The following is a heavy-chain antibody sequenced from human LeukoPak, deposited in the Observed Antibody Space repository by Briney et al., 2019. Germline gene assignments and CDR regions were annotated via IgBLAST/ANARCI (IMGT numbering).Heavy chain of an antibody. CDR3: ATWPGAWYGEDS. CDR1: GGTFSSYA. V-gene: IGHV1-69*05. CDR2: IIPIFGTA. Sequence: SVKVSCKASGGTFSSYAISWVRQAPGQGLEWMGGIIPIFGTANYAQKFQGRVTITTDESTSTAYMELSSLRSEDTAVYYCATWPGAWYGEDSWGQGTLVTVSS. J-gene: IGHJ4*02. D-gene: IGHD3-10*01.